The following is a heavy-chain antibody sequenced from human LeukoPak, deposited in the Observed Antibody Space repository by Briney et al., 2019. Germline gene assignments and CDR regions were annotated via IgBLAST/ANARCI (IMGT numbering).Heavy chain of an antibody. CDR1: GGSISSSSYY. CDR3: ASSWGQQLYFQH. D-gene: IGHD6-13*01. Sequence: SETLSLTCTVSGGSISSSSYYWGWIRQPPGKGLEWIGSIYYSGSTYYNPSLKSRVTITVDTSKNQFSLKLSSVTAADTAVYYCASSWGQQLYFQHWGRGTLVAVSS. CDR2: IYYSGST. V-gene: IGHV4-39*01. J-gene: IGHJ1*01.